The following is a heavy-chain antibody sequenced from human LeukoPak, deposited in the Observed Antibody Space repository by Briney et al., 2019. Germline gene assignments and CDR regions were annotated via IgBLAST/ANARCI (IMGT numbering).Heavy chain of an antibody. CDR3: ARDKEWSLDY. J-gene: IGHJ4*02. Sequence: ASVKVSCKASGYTFTSYAMNWVRQAPGQGLEWMGWISTDSGKSNSAQKFQGRVTMTRDTSTSTVYMEMRSLRSDDTAVYYCARDKEWSLDYWGQGTLVTVPS. CDR1: GYTFTSYA. V-gene: IGHV1-18*01. CDR2: ISTDSGKS. D-gene: IGHD3-3*01.